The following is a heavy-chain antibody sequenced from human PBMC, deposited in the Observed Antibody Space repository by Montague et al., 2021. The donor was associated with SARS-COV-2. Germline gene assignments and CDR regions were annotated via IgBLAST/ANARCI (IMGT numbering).Heavy chain of an antibody. V-gene: IGHV4-34*01. J-gene: IGHJ3*01. CDR3: AEERKVVRAARTLVYFDL. Sequence: SETLSLTCAVYGGSFSVYYWSWLRQSPRRGLEWIAEINHSGTANYNPSLKSRVSISVDTSKNQFTLKLTSVTAADTAMYYCAEERKVVRAARTLVYFDLWGQGTMVTVSS. CDR1: GGSFSVYY. CDR2: INHSGTA. D-gene: IGHD2-2*01.